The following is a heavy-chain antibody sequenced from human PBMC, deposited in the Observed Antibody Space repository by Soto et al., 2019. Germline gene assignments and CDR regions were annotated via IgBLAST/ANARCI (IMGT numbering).Heavy chain of an antibody. CDR1: GFTFSSYA. CDR3: SKGLSGSYYFDY. J-gene: IGHJ4*02. CDR2: ISGSGGST. D-gene: IGHD1-26*01. Sequence: GGSLRLSCAASGFTFSSYAMSWVRQAPGKGLEWVSAISGSGGSTYYADSVKGRFTISRDNSKNTLYLQMNSLRAEDTAVYYCSKGLSGSYYFDYWGQGTLVTVSS. V-gene: IGHV3-23*01.